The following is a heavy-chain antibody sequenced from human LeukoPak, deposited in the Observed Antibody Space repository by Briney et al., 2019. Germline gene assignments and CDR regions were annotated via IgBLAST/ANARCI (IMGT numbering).Heavy chain of an antibody. Sequence: SETLSLTCAVYGGSFSGYYWSWIRQPPGKGLEWIGGINHSGSTNYNPSLKSRVTISVDTSKNQFSLKLSSVTAADTAVYYCARGARRRDGYNYGYYYYMDVWGKGTTVTVSS. V-gene: IGHV4-34*01. CDR1: GGSFSGYY. D-gene: IGHD5-24*01. CDR3: ARGARRRDGYNYGYYYYMDV. J-gene: IGHJ6*03. CDR2: INHSGST.